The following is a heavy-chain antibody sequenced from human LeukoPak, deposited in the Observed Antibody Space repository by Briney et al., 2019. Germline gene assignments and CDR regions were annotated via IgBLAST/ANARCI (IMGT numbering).Heavy chain of an antibody. CDR1: GFTISSYA. D-gene: IGHD1-26*01. Sequence: GGSLSLSCAASGFTISSYAMSWVRQPPGKGLEWVSAINASGGSTYYADSVKGRFTISRDNSKNTLYLQMNRLRAEDTAVYYCAKRWGSYHFDYWGQGTLVTVSS. J-gene: IGHJ4*02. CDR3: AKRWGSYHFDY. CDR2: INASGGST. V-gene: IGHV3-23*01.